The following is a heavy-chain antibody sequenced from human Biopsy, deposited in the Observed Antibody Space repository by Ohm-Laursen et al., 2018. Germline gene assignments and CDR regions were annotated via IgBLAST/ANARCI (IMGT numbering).Heavy chain of an antibody. V-gene: IGHV3-74*03. CDR2: INKDGSTL. J-gene: IGHJ6*02. CDR3: AKDLHSYGMDV. Sequence: ETLSLTCAASGFTFSSYWMNWVRQVPGKGLVWVATINKDGSTLQYVDSVRGRFTISRDNAKNTLHLQMNSLRADDTAIYYCAKDLHSYGMDVWGQGTTVTVSS. CDR1: GFTFSSYW.